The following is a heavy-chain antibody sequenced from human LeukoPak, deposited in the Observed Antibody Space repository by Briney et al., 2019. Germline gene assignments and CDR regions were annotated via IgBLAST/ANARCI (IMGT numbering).Heavy chain of an antibody. J-gene: IGHJ4*02. D-gene: IGHD2/OR15-2a*01. V-gene: IGHV1-2*02. CDR1: GYTFSDNF. Sequence: ASVKVSCKASGYTFSDNFMHWVRQAPGQGLEWMGWINPKNGDTNYAQKFQGRVTMTRDTSISTAYMELSSLRFDDTAVYYCARTRGSHISMAYLDYWGQGTLVTVSS. CDR3: ARTRGSHISMAYLDY. CDR2: INPKNGDT.